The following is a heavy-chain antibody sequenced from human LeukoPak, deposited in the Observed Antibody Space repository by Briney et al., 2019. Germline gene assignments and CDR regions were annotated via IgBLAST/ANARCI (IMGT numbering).Heavy chain of an antibody. J-gene: IGHJ4*02. CDR3: ARGTATGGRMDY. Sequence: GRSLRLSCAASGFTFDDYAMHCVRQAPGKGLEWVSGISWNSGSIGYADSVKGRVTISRDNTKNSLYLETTSLTAEDIALYYCARGTATGGRMDYWGPGTLVTVSS. CDR2: ISWNSGSI. D-gene: IGHD2-8*01. V-gene: IGHV3-9*03. CDR1: GFTFDDYA.